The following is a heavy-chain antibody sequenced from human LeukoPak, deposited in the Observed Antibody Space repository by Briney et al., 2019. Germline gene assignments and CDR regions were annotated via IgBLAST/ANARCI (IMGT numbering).Heavy chain of an antibody. CDR1: GYTLTELS. CDR3: ASLGYCSGGSCPYYFDY. D-gene: IGHD2-15*01. Sequence: ASVKVSCKVSGYTLTELSMHWVRQAPGKGLEWMGGFDPEDGETIYAQKFQGRVTMTEDTSTDTAYMELSSLRSEDTAVYYCASLGYCSGGSCPYYFDYWGQGTLVTVSS. J-gene: IGHJ4*02. CDR2: FDPEDGET. V-gene: IGHV1-24*01.